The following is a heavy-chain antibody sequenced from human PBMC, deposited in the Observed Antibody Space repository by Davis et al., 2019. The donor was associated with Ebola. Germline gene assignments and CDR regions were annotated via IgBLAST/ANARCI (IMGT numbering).Heavy chain of an antibody. CDR3: ARDPYYSDSSDLYYWYYGMDV. V-gene: IGHV3-30*03. Sequence: GESLKISCAASGFTFSSYGMHWVRQAPGKGLEWVAVISYDGSNKYYADSVNGRFTISRDNSKNTLYLQMNSLRAEDTAVYYCARDPYYSDSSDLYYWYYGMDVWGKGTTVTVSS. D-gene: IGHD3-22*01. CDR2: ISYDGSNK. CDR1: GFTFSSYG. J-gene: IGHJ6*04.